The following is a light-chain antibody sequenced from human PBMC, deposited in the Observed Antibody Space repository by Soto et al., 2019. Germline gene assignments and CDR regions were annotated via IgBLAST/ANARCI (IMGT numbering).Light chain of an antibody. CDR2: GAS. Sequence: ERVPTEGPGTISKYREERATDYCRASQSVSSNLAWYQQKPGQAPRLLISGASTRATGLPARFSGSGSWTDFTLTISSLQSEDFAVYYCQQYNTWPPITFGEGTRLDIK. CDR3: QQYNTWPPIT. CDR1: QSVSSN. V-gene: IGKV3-15*01. J-gene: IGKJ5*01.